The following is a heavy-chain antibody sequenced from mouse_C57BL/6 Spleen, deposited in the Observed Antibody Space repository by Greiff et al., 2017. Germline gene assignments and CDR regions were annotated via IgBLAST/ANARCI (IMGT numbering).Heavy chain of an antibody. D-gene: IGHD2-2*01. CDR2: IYPGSGNT. V-gene: IGHV1-66*01. J-gene: IGHJ1*03. CDR3: ARTDGYDDNWYFDV. CDR1: GYSFTSYY. Sequence: VQLQQSGPELVKPGASVKISCKASGYSFTSYYIHWVKQRPGQGLEWIGWIYPGSGNTKYNEKFKGKATLTADTSSSTAYMQLSSLTAEDSAVYDCARTDGYDDNWYFDVWGTGTTVTVSS.